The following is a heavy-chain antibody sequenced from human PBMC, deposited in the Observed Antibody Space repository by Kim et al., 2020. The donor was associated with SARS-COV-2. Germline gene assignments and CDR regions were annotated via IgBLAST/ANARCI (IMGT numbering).Heavy chain of an antibody. Sequence: SETLSLTCTVSGGSISSYYWSWIRQPPGKGLEWIGYIYYSGSTNYNPSLKSRVTISVDTSKNQFSLKLSSVTAADTAVYYCARTKGIEGVRGLVGALWWFDPWGQGTLVTVSS. D-gene: IGHD3-10*01. V-gene: IGHV4-59*01. CDR1: GGSISSYY. CDR3: ARTKGIEGVRGLVGALWWFDP. J-gene: IGHJ5*02. CDR2: IYYSGST.